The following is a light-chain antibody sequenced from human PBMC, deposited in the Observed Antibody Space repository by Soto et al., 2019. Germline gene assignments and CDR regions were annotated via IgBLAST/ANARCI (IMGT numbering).Light chain of an antibody. V-gene: IGLV2-14*01. J-gene: IGLJ1*01. Sequence: QSVLTQPASVSGSPGQSITISCTGTSSDIGGYNYGSWYQQHPGKAPKLMIYEFSNRPSGVSNRFSGSKSGNTASLTISGLQAQDEADYYCFSYTNSGTYVFGTGTKVTVL. CDR1: SSDIGGYNY. CDR2: EFS. CDR3: FSYTNSGTYV.